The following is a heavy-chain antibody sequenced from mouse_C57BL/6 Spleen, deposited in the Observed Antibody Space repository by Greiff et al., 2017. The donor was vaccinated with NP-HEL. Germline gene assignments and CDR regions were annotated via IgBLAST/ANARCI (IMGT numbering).Heavy chain of an antibody. CDR3: TTEGRYFDV. J-gene: IGHJ1*03. Sequence: VQLQQSGAELVRPGASVKLSCTASGFNIKDDYMHWVKQRPEQGLEWIGWIDPENGDTEYASKFQGKATITADTSSNTAYLQLSSLTSEDTAVYYCTTEGRYFDVWGTGTTVTVSS. CDR1: GFNIKDDY. V-gene: IGHV14-4*01. D-gene: IGHD3-3*01. CDR2: IDPENGDT.